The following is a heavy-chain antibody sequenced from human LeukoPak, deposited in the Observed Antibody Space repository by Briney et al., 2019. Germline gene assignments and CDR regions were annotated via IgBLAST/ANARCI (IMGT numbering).Heavy chain of an antibody. D-gene: IGHD4-17*01. CDR2: IYSGGST. V-gene: IGHV3-53*05. J-gene: IGHJ4*02. CDR1: GFTVSSNY. Sequence: PGGSLRLSCAASGFTVSSNYMSWVRQAPGKGLEWVSVIYSGGSTYYADSVKGRFTISRDNSKNTLYLQMNSLRAEDTAVYYCARGSGGYGDYVAYFDYWGQGTLVTVSS. CDR3: ARGSGGYGDYVAYFDY.